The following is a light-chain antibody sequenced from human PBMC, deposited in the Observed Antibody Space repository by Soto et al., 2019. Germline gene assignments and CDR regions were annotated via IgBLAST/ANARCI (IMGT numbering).Light chain of an antibody. V-gene: IGLV1-51*01. CDR3: GTWDSRLSAGL. Sequence: QSVLTQPPSVSAAPGQKVTISCSGSSSNIGNNYVSWYQQLPGTAPKLLIYDNNERPSGIPDRFSGSKSGTSATLGITGLQTGDEADYYCGTWDSRLSAGLFGGGTKVTV. CDR2: DNN. CDR1: SSNIGNNY. J-gene: IGLJ2*01.